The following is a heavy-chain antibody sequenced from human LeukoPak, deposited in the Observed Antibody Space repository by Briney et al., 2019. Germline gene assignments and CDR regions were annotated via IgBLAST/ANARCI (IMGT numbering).Heavy chain of an antibody. CDR2: INHRGST. D-gene: IGHD6-19*01. Sequence: PWETLSLTCDVYGGSFSGYYWSWIRQPPGKGLEWIGEINHRGSTNYNPSLKSRVTISVDTSKNQFSLKLTSVTAADAAVYYCARGGIVVATDYWGQGTLVTVSS. CDR3: ARGGIVVATDY. V-gene: IGHV4-34*01. J-gene: IGHJ4*02. CDR1: GGSFSGYY.